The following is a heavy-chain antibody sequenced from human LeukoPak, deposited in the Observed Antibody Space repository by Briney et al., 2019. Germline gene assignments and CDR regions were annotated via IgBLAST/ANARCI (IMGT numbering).Heavy chain of an antibody. V-gene: IGHV4-4*07. CDR1: GGSISSYY. D-gene: IGHD6-13*01. Sequence: SETPSLTCTVSGGSISSYYWSWIRQPAGKGLEWIGRIYTSGSTNYNPSLKSRVTMSVDTSKNQFSLKLSSVTAADTAVYYCAREIIAAAGTSYNWFDPWGQGTLVTVSS. J-gene: IGHJ5*02. CDR3: AREIIAAAGTSYNWFDP. CDR2: IYTSGST.